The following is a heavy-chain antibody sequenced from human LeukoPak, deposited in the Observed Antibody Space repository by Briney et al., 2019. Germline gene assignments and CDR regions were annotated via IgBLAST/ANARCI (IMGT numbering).Heavy chain of an antibody. V-gene: IGHV1-8*01. CDR3: ARGPYCSSTSCYLEAFDI. D-gene: IGHD2-2*01. Sequence: GASVKVSCKASGYTFTSYDINWVRQATGQGLEWMGWMNPNSGNTGYAQKFQGRVTMTWNTSISTAYMELSSLRSEDTAVYYCARGPYCSSTSCYLEAFDIWGQGTMVTVSS. CDR1: GYTFTSYD. CDR2: MNPNSGNT. J-gene: IGHJ3*02.